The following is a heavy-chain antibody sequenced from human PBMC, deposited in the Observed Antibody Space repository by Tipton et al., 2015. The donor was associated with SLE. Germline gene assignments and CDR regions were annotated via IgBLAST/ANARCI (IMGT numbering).Heavy chain of an antibody. V-gene: IGHV4-4*07. Sequence: LRLSCSVSGDSMNNYYWSWIRQPAGMPLEWIGRIYRTGITNYNPSLKGRLSMSVDTSKAHFFLNLNSVTAADTAVYYCARDLGGGAFDIWGQGTMVIVSS. J-gene: IGHJ3*02. CDR2: IYRTGIT. CDR3: ARDLGGGAFDI. D-gene: IGHD3-16*01. CDR1: GDSMNNYY.